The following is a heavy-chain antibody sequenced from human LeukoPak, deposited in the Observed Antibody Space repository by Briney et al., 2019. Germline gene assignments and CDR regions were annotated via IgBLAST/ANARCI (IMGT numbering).Heavy chain of an antibody. CDR3: AREGGPYRPLDY. CDR1: GGSITSTNY. J-gene: IGHJ4*02. Sequence: PSGTLSLTCGVSGGSITSTNYWTWVRQPPGKGLDWIGEVNLQGSTNYNPSLMGRVAISVDMSENHISLQLTSVTAADTAVYYCAREGGPYRPLDYSGQGTLVTVSS. V-gene: IGHV4-4*02. CDR2: VNLQGST.